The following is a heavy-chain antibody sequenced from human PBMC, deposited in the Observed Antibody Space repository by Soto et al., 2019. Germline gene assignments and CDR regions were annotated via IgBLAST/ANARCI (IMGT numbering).Heavy chain of an antibody. J-gene: IGHJ4*02. Sequence: KPSETLSLTCAVSVDFMNSADHSWAWIRQPPGKGLEWIGYIHHSGNTYSNPALRSRLTMSVDRSKNQFSLKLTSVTATDTAIYYCARQVVVTSYYFDYWGPGTLVTVSS. CDR2: IHHSGNT. CDR3: ARQVVVTSYYFDY. V-gene: IGHV4-30-2*01. D-gene: IGHD3-22*01. CDR1: VDFMNSADHS.